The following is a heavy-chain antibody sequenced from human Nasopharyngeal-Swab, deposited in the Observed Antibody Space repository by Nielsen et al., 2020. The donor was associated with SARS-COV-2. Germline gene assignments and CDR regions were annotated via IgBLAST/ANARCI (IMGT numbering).Heavy chain of an antibody. CDR1: AFTVSSNY. J-gene: IGHJ4*02. D-gene: IGHD6-13*01. CDR3: AKDVGSGQQLALYYFDY. V-gene: IGHV3-53*01. CDR2: IYSGGST. Sequence: GESLKISCAASAFTVSSNYMSWVRQAPGKGLEWVSVIYSGGSTYYADSVKGRFTISRDNSKNTLYLQMNSLRAEDTAVYYCAKDVGSGQQLALYYFDYWGQGTLVTVSS.